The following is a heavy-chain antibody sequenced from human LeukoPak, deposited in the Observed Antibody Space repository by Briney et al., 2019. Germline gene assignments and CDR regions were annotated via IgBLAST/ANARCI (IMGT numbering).Heavy chain of an antibody. D-gene: IGHD6-13*01. CDR1: GFTFGTSA. V-gene: IGHV3-23*01. CDR2: FGRSGSDT. J-gene: IGHJ4*02. Sequence: GGSLRLSCAASGFTFGTSAMSWVRQAPGKGPEWVSTFGRSGSDTYYPDSVKGRFTIFRDNSKNTLYLQMNSLRDEDAAVYYCAKGSLGSWYYFDYWGQGTLVTVSS. CDR3: AKGSLGSWYYFDY.